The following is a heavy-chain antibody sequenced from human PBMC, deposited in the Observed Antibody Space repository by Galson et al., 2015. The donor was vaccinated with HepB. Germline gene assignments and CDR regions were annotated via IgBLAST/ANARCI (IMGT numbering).Heavy chain of an antibody. D-gene: IGHD3-9*01. CDR3: ATARRYSDSGRSIDY. J-gene: IGHJ4*02. CDR2: ISYDGSER. V-gene: IGHV3-30*09. Sequence: SLRLSCAASRFTFFSYYGMDWVRQTPGKGLEWVAFISYDGSERYYADSVMGRFAISRDNSKNTLYLQMNSLRTEDTAVYSCATARRYSDSGRSIDYRGRGTLVTVSS. CDR1: RFTFFSYYG.